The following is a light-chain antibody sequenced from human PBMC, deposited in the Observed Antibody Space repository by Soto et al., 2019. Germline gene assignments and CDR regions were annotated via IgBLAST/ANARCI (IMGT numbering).Light chain of an antibody. J-gene: IGKJ3*01. CDR1: QSVSSSY. CDR3: QQYGSSPGLT. CDR2: GAS. V-gene: IGKV3-20*01. Sequence: EIVFTQSPGTLSLSPGERATLSCRASQSVSSSYLAWYQQKPGQAPRLLIYGASSRATGIPDRFSGSGSGTAFTLPISRLEPEDFAVYYCQQYGSSPGLTFGPGTKVDIK.